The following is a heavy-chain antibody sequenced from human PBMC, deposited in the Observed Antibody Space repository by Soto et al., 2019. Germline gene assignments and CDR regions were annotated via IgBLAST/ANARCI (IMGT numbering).Heavy chain of an antibody. J-gene: IGHJ4*02. CDR3: ARDLYCSGGSCYYVGGDY. CDR2: MNPNSGNT. V-gene: IGHV1-8*01. CDR1: GYTFTSYD. Sequence: QVQLVQSGAEVKKPGASVKVSCKASGYTFTSYDINWVRQATGQGLEWMGWMNPNSGNTGYAQKFQGRVTMTRNTSISTAYMELSSLRSEDTAVYYCARDLYCSGGSCYYVGGDYWGQGTLVTVSS. D-gene: IGHD2-15*01.